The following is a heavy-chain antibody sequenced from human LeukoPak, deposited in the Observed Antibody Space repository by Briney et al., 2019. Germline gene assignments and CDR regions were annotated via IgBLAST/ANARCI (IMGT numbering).Heavy chain of an antibody. CDR1: GDSISSFH. Sequence: SETLSLTCTVSGDSISSFHWSWIRQPPGKGLEWIGYIYYSGNTNYNPSLKSRVTISLDTSKNHFSLKLSSVHAAETAVYYCARTTDLDRGWFDPWGQGTLVSVSS. J-gene: IGHJ5*02. V-gene: IGHV4-59*01. CDR2: IYYSGNT. CDR3: ARTTDLDRGWFDP. D-gene: IGHD1-1*01.